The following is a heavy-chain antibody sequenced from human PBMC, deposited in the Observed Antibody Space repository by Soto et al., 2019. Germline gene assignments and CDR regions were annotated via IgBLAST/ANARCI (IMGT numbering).Heavy chain of an antibody. CDR2: IYYSGGT. CDR3: ARIEPDYYYYGMDV. CDR1: GGSISSYY. V-gene: IGHV4-59*01. Sequence: QVQLQESGPGLVKPSETLSLTCTVSGGSISSYYWSWIRQPPGKGLECIGHIYYSGGTNYNPSLKSRVTISVDTCKNQFSQKLSSVTAADTAVYYCARIEPDYYYYGMDVWGQGTTVTVS. J-gene: IGHJ6*02.